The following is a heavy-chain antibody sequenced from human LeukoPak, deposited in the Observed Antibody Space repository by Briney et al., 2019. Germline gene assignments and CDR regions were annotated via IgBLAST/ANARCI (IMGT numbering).Heavy chain of an antibody. J-gene: IGHJ5*02. Sequence: GGSLRLSCAASGFTFSSYAMSWVRQAPGKGLEWVSAISGSGGSTYYADSVKGRFTISRDNSKNTLHLQMNSLRAEDTAVYYCVREGYNNTWYRSWGQGTLVTVSS. D-gene: IGHD6-13*01. V-gene: IGHV3-23*01. CDR2: ISGSGGST. CDR1: GFTFSSYA. CDR3: VREGYNNTWYRS.